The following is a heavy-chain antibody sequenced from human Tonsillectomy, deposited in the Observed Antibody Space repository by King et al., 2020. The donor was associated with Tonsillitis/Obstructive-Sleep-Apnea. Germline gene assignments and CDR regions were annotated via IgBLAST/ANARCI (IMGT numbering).Heavy chain of an antibody. Sequence: EVQLVESGGGLVQPGGSLRLSCAASGFTFSSYWMSWVRQAPGKGLEWVANIKQDGSEKYYVDSVKGRFTISRDNAKNSLYLQMNSLRAEDTAVYYCARDDEDIVVVPAAILYRYWGQGTLVTVSS. CDR3: ARDDEDIVVVPAAILYRY. J-gene: IGHJ4*02. V-gene: IGHV3-7*01. CDR2: IKQDGSEK. CDR1: GFTFSSYW. D-gene: IGHD2-2*02.